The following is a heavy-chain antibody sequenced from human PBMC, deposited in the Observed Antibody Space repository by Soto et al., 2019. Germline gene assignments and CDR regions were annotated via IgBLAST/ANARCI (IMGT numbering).Heavy chain of an antibody. CDR1: GGSFRGYY. D-gene: IGHD5-12*01. J-gene: IGHJ6*02. Sequence: PSATLSLTCAVYGGSFRGYYWTWIRQPPGTGLEWIGEINHSGSTNYNPSLKSRVTISVDTSKNQFSLKLTSLTAADTAMYYCARDWRPTPKAEIRDGYNWAMGYYYYGMDVWGQGTTVS. CDR2: INHSGST. CDR3: ARDWRPTPKAEIRDGYNWAMGYYYYGMDV. V-gene: IGHV4-34*01.